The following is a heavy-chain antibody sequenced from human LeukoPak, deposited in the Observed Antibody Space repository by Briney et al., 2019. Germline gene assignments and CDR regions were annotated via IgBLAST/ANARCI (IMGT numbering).Heavy chain of an antibody. CDR2: IYYSGST. CDR1: GGSISSGGYY. D-gene: IGHD5-24*01. CDR3: ARVEVGGGYNWGSFDI. Sequence: SETLSLTCTVSGGSISSGGYYWSWIRQHPGKGLEWNGYIYYSGSTYYNPSLKSRVTISLDTSKNQFSLRLSSVTAADTAVYYWARVEVGGGYNWGSFDIWGQGTMVAVSS. V-gene: IGHV4-31*03. J-gene: IGHJ3*02.